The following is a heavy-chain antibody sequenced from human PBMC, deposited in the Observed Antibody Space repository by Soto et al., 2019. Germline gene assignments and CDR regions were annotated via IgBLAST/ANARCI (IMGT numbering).Heavy chain of an antibody. Sequence: GSLRLSCAASGFTFSGSAMHWVRQASGKGLEWVGRIRSKANSYATAYAASVKGRFTISRDDSKNTAYLQMNSLKTEDTAVYYCTRREYSSSSNGMDVWGQGTTVTVSS. CDR3: TRREYSSSSNGMDV. V-gene: IGHV3-73*01. CDR1: GFTFSGSA. D-gene: IGHD6-6*01. CDR2: IRSKANSYAT. J-gene: IGHJ6*02.